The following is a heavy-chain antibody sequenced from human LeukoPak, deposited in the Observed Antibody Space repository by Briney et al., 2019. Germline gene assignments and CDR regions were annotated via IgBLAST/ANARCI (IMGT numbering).Heavy chain of an antibody. CDR2: ITYDGSNT. V-gene: IGHV3-30*04. CDR3: AGSSSTARSYFDY. CDR1: GFTFSSST. J-gene: IGHJ4*02. Sequence: GRSLRLSCATSGFTFSSSTMRWVRQAPGKGLEGVAFITYDGSNTYYRDSVEGRFTISRDDSKNTVYLQMNSLRAEDTPVYYCAGSSSTARSYFDYWGQGILVTVSS. D-gene: IGHD5-18*01.